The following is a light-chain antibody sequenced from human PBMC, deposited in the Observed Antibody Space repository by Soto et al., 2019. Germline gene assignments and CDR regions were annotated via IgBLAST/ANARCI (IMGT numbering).Light chain of an antibody. CDR2: DAS. CDR1: QSVSDY. V-gene: IGKV3-11*01. Sequence: EIVLTQSPATLSLSPLERATLSCIASQSVSDYLAWYQQKPGQAPRLLIYDASNRATGIPARFSGSGSGTDFTLTISSLEPEDFAVYYCQQRSRWPLTFGGGTKVDIK. J-gene: IGKJ4*01. CDR3: QQRSRWPLT.